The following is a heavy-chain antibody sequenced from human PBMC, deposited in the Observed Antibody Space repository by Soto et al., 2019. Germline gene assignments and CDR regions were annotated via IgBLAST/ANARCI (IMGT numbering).Heavy chain of an antibody. CDR1: GFTFSSYA. Sequence: PGGSLRLSCAASGFTFSSYAMHWVRQAPGKGLEWVAVISYDGSNKYYADSVKGRFTISRDNSKTTLYLQMNSLRAEDTAVYYCARDPKPLGYCSGGSCYGAFDIWGQGTMVTVSS. J-gene: IGHJ3*02. V-gene: IGHV3-30-3*01. CDR2: ISYDGSNK. D-gene: IGHD2-15*01. CDR3: ARDPKPLGYCSGGSCYGAFDI.